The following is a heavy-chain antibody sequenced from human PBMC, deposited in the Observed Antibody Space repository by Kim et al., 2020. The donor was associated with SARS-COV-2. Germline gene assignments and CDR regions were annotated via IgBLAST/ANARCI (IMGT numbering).Heavy chain of an antibody. CDR3: AKYSRSDAFDI. Sequence: SETLSRTCTVSGGSISSYYWRWIRQPPGKGLEWIGYIYYSGSTNYNPSLKSRVTISVDTSKNQFSLKLSSVTAADTAVYYCAKYSRSDAFDIWGQGTMVTVSS. V-gene: IGHV4-59*13. J-gene: IGHJ3*02. CDR1: GGSISSYY. CDR2: IYYSGST. D-gene: IGHD5-18*01.